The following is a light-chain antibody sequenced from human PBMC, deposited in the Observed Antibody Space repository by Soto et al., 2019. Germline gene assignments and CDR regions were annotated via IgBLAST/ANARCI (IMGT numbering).Light chain of an antibody. CDR3: QQSHSTPYT. CDR2: ASS. J-gene: IGKJ2*01. CDR1: QSIDPF. Sequence: DIQMTQSPSSLSASFGDRVTLTCRASQSIDPFLNWYQQKPGTAPKLLMYASSTLHSGVPSRFNGSGSGTDFTLTISSLQREDFATYFCQQSHSTPYTFGQGTKLEI. V-gene: IGKV1-39*01.